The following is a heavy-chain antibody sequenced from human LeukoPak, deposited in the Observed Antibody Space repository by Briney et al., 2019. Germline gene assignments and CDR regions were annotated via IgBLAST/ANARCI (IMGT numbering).Heavy chain of an antibody. V-gene: IGHV4-39*01. Sequence: SETVSLTCTVSGGPIGSRSYYWGWIRQPPGKGLEWIGSICYSGNTYYNPSLKSRVTISVDTSKNQFSLKLSSVTAADTAVYYCARGSSGWVSDYWGQGTRVTFSS. CDR2: ICYSGNT. CDR1: GGPIGSRSYY. J-gene: IGHJ4*02. CDR3: ARGSSGWVSDY. D-gene: IGHD6-19*01.